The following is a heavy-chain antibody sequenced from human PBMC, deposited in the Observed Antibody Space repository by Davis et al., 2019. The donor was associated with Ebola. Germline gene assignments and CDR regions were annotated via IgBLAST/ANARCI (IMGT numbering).Heavy chain of an antibody. Sequence: GGSLRLSCAASGFTFSSYAMSWVRQAPGKGLEWVSAISGSGGSTYYADSVKGRFTISRDNSKNTLYLQMSSLRAEDTAVYYCASFVVPYYYGMDVWGQGTTVTVSS. J-gene: IGHJ6*02. CDR3: ASFVVPYYYGMDV. D-gene: IGHD2-21*01. CDR1: GFTFSSYA. V-gene: IGHV3-23*01. CDR2: ISGSGGST.